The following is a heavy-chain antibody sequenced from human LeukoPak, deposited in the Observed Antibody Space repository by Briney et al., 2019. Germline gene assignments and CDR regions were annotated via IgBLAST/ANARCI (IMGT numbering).Heavy chain of an antibody. Sequence: ASVKVSCKASGYTFTSYAMHWVRQAPGQRLEWMGWINAGNGNTKYSQEFQGRVTITRDTSASTAYMELSSLRSEDTAVYYCARGWRVRLTGPTVGSNWFDPWGQGTLVTVSS. J-gene: IGHJ5*02. V-gene: IGHV1-3*01. CDR1: GYTFTSYA. D-gene: IGHD3-9*01. CDR2: INAGNGNT. CDR3: ARGWRVRLTGPTVGSNWFDP.